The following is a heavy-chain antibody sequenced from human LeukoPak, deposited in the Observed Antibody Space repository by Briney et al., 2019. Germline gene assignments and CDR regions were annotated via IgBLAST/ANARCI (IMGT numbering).Heavy chain of an antibody. CDR3: AKDIGRVDTASTYMDV. J-gene: IGHJ6*03. V-gene: IGHV3-9*01. Sequence: GGSLRLSCAASGFTFDDYAMHWVRQAPGKDLEWVSGISWNSFTIGYADSVKGRFTISRDNAKNSLYLQMNSLRVEDTALYYCAKDIGRVDTASTYMDVWGKGTTVTIFS. CDR1: GFTFDDYA. CDR2: ISWNSFTI. D-gene: IGHD5-18*01.